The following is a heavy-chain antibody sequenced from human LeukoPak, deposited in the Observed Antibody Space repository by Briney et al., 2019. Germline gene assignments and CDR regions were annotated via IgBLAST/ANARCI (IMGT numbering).Heavy chain of an antibody. V-gene: IGHV4-59*01. Sequence: TSETLSLTCAVSGGSINSDYWSWIRQPPGEGLEWIGYIYYSGSTNYNPSLKSRVTISVDTSKNQFSLKLSSVTAADTAVYYCARELVGANGSPFDYWGQGTLVTVSS. CDR3: ARELVGANGSPFDY. J-gene: IGHJ4*02. CDR2: IYYSGST. D-gene: IGHD1-26*01. CDR1: GGSINSDY.